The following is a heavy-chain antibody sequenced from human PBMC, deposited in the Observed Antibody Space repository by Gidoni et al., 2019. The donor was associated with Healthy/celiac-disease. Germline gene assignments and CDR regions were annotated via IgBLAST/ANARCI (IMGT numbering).Heavy chain of an antibody. J-gene: IGHJ3*02. CDR2: VDPEDGET. CDR1: GYTFTDYY. V-gene: IGHV1-69-2*01. CDR3: AAWNLYGGKYPRRAFDI. Sequence: EVQLVQSGAEVKKPGATVKLSCKVSGYTFTDYYMHWVQQAPGKGLEWMGLVDPEDGETIYAEKFQGRVTITADTSTDTAYMELSSLRSEDTAVYYCAAWNLYGGKYPRRAFDIWGQGTMVTVSS. D-gene: IGHD4-17*01.